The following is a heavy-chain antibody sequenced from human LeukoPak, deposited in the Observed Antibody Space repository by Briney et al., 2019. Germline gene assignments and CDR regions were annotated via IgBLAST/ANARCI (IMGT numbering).Heavy chain of an antibody. D-gene: IGHD6-19*01. CDR3: ARDSAFAQAVMFDY. V-gene: IGHV4-38-2*02. CDR1: GGSISSYY. J-gene: IGHJ4*02. Sequence: PSETLSLTCTVSGGSISSYYWSWIRQPPGKGLEWTGSIDHSGSTYYNPSLKSRITISVDTSKNQFSLKLSSVTAADTAVYYCARDSAFAQAVMFDYWGQGTLVTVSS. CDR2: IDHSGST.